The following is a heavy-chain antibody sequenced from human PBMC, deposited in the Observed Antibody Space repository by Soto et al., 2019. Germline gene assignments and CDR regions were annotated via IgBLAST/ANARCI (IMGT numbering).Heavy chain of an antibody. J-gene: IGHJ6*02. V-gene: IGHV3-49*04. CDR3: TRESGYDFWSGYYDYYGMDV. CDR2: IRSKAYGGTT. CDR1: GFTFGDYA. D-gene: IGHD3-3*01. Sequence: SLRLSCTASGFTFGDYAMSWVRQAPGKGLEWVGFIRSKAYGGTTEYAASVKGRFTISRDDSKSIAYLQMNSLKTEDTAVYYCTRESGYDFWSGYYDYYGMDVWGQGTTVTVSS.